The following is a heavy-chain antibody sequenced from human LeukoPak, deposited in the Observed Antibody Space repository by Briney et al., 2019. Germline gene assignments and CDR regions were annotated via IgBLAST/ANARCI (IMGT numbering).Heavy chain of an antibody. CDR2: IYHRGSN. J-gene: IGHJ5*02. CDR3: GDRGSSLATPS. V-gene: IGHV4-30-2*01. Sequence: SETLFLTCSLSGGSISSGDSSWSWLRQAPGKGLEWIGSIYHRGSNDYNPSLESRVSIPVDRSTNQFSLKVNSVTAADTAVYYCGDRGSSLATPSWGQGTLVTVSS. CDR1: GGSISSGDSS. D-gene: IGHD1-26*01.